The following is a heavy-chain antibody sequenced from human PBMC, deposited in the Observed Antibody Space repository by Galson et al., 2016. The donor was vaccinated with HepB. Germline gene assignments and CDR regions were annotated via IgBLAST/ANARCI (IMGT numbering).Heavy chain of an antibody. CDR3: ARDLVYPGDYGKYYYYGMDV. Sequence: SLRLSCAASGFTFSSFEMNWVRQAPGKGLEWLSYISSSGTTIYYADSVKGRFTISRDNARNSLYLQMNSLRVEDTAVYYCARDLVYPGDYGKYYYYGMDVRGQGTTVTVSS. CDR2: ISSSGTTI. J-gene: IGHJ6*02. V-gene: IGHV3-48*03. D-gene: IGHD4-17*01. CDR1: GFTFSSFE.